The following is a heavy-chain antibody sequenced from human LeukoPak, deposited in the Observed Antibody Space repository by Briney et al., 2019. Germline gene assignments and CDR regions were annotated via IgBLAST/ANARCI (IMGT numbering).Heavy chain of an antibody. V-gene: IGHV1-69*13. Sequence: SVKVSCKASGGTFSSYAISWVRQAPGQGLEWMGGIIPIFGTANYAQKFQGRVTITADESTSTAYMELSSLRSEDTAVYYCARRSIKVAATFPPYYYYGMGVWGQGTAVTVSS. CDR1: GGTFSSYA. D-gene: IGHD2-15*01. J-gene: IGHJ6*02. CDR3: ARRSIKVAATFPPYYYYGMGV. CDR2: IIPIFGTA.